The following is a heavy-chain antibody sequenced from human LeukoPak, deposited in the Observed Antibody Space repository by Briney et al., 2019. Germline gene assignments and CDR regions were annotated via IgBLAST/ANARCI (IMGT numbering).Heavy chain of an antibody. J-gene: IGHJ4*02. V-gene: IGHV3-21*01. CDR1: GFSFSNYS. CDR3: ARIFLTYSGYDLNFFDS. D-gene: IGHD5-12*01. Sequence: GGSLRLSCAASGFSFSNYSMNWVRQAPGKGPEWVSSITSLGTYTYYADSVKGRFTISRDNANNSLSLQMNSLRGEDTAVYYCARIFLTYSGYDLNFFDSWGQGALVTVSP. CDR2: ITSLGTYT.